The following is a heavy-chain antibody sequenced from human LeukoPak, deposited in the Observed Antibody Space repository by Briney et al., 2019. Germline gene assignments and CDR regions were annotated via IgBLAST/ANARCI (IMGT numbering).Heavy chain of an antibody. Sequence: TVKVSCKASGGTFSSYAISWVRQAPGQGLEWMGGIIPIFGTANYAQKFQGRVTITTDESTSTAYMELSSLRSEDTAVYYCASTPDGWGGMGYFDYWGQGTLVTVSS. D-gene: IGHD6-19*01. J-gene: IGHJ4*02. V-gene: IGHV1-69*05. CDR2: IIPIFGTA. CDR1: GGTFSSYA. CDR3: ASTPDGWGGMGYFDY.